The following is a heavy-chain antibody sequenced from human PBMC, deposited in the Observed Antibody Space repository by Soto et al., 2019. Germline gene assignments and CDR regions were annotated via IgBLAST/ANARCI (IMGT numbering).Heavy chain of an antibody. CDR3: ATADGFVVVTPFFEY. J-gene: IGHJ4*02. V-gene: IGHV4-39*01. CDR2: SSYRGST. D-gene: IGHD3-3*01. Sequence: QLQLQESGPGLVKPSETLSLTCTVSGGSISSRSHYWGWIRQSPGKHLEWIGSSSYRGSTHYNPSLYTRVTIYVDTSKNQVSVKVYSVTAADTAVYYCATADGFVVVTPFFEYWGQGILVTVSS. CDR1: GGSISSRSHY.